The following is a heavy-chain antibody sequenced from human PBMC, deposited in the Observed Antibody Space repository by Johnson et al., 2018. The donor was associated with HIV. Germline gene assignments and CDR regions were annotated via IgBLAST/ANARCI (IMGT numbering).Heavy chain of an antibody. D-gene: IGHD6-6*01. Sequence: QVQLVESGGGLVQPGRSLRLSCAASDFTFTNNAIHWVRQAPGKGLEWVAVISNAGTNTYYADSVKGRFTISRDNSRNSVSLQMIILRPKDTAMYYCASGVTARAPLLIWGQGTMVTVSS. CDR1: DFTFTNNA. V-gene: IGHV3-30*04. J-gene: IGHJ3*02. CDR2: ISNAGTNT. CDR3: ASGVTARAPLLI.